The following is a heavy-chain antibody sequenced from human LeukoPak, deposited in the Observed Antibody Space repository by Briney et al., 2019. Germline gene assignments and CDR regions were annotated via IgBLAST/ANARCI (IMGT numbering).Heavy chain of an antibody. J-gene: IGHJ3*02. CDR1: NYSISSGYY. CDR3: AGTYSLYDPFDI. CDR2: IYHSGNT. Sequence: SETLSLTCTVSNYSISSGYYWAWIRQPPGKGLEWIGNIYHSGNTYYTPSLKSRVSLSVDTSENQLSLKLSSVTAADTAVYYCAGTYSLYDPFDIWGQGTMVTVSS. D-gene: IGHD6-13*01. V-gene: IGHV4-38-2*02.